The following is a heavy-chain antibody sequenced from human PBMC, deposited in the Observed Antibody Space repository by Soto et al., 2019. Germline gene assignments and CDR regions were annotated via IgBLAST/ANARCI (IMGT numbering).Heavy chain of an antibody. Sequence: EVQLVESGGGLVQPGGSLRLSCAASGFTFSSYSMNWVRQAPGRGLEWVSYISSSSSTIYNADSVKGRFTITRDNAKNSLYLQMNSLRDDDTAVYYCARGSLNTIEYWRQGILVTVSS. V-gene: IGHV3-48*02. CDR2: ISSSSSTI. CDR3: ARGSLNTIEY. CDR1: GFTFSSYS. J-gene: IGHJ4*02.